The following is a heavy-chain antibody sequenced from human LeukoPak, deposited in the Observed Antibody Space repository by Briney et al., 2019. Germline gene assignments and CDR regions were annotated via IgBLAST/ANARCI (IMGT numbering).Heavy chain of an antibody. CDR2: ISSSSTYI. J-gene: IGHJ4*02. CDR3: ARVYYGSGSYFYDY. D-gene: IGHD3-10*01. V-gene: IGHV3-21*01. CDR1: GFTFSAYS. Sequence: GGSLRLSCAASGFTFSAYSVHWVRQAPGKGLEWVSSISSSSTYIYYADSVKGRFTISRDNAKNSLYLQMNSLRAEDTAVYYCARVYYGSGSYFYDYWDQGTLVTVSS.